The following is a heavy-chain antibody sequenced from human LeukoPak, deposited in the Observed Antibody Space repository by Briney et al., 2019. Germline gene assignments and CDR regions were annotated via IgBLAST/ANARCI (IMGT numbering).Heavy chain of an antibody. CDR1: GGSFSGYY. V-gene: IGHV4-34*01. CDR2: INHSGST. J-gene: IGHJ4*02. D-gene: IGHD3-3*01. CDR3: ARHPGEWSFDY. Sequence: SETLSLTCAVYGGSFSGYYWSWIRQPPGKGLEWIGEINHSGSTNYNPSLKSRVTISVDTSKNQFSLKLSSVTAADTAVYYCARHPGEWSFDYWGQGTLVTVSS.